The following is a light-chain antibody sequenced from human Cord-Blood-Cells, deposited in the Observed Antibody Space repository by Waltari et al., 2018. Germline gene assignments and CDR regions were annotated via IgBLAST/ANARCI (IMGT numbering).Light chain of an antibody. J-gene: IGKJ2*03. CDR3: QQSYSTPYS. Sequence: DIQMTQSPSSLSASVGDRVTITCRASQSISSDLNWYQQKPGKAHKLLIYAASSLQSGVPSRFSCSGSETDCTLTISSLQPEDFSTYYGQQSYSTPYSFGQGTKLEIK. CDR1: QSISSD. CDR2: AAS. V-gene: IGKV1-39*01.